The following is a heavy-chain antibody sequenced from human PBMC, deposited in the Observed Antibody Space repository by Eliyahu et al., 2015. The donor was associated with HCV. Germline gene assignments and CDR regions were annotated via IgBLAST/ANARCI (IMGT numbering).Heavy chain of an antibody. Sequence: QVQLVQSGAEVKKPGASVKVSCKASGYTFXSXYMXWVXQAPGQGLEWMGIINPSGGSTSYAQKFQGRVTMTRDTSTSTVYMELSSLRSEDTAVYYCARYYDSSGPGGYWGQGTLVTVSS. V-gene: IGHV1-46*01. CDR3: ARYYDSSGPGGY. CDR1: GYTFXSXY. D-gene: IGHD3-22*01. J-gene: IGHJ4*02. CDR2: INPSGGST.